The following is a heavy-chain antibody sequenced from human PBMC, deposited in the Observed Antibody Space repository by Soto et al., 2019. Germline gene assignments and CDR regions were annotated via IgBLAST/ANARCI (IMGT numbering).Heavy chain of an antibody. CDR1: GYTFTSYG. D-gene: IGHD4-17*01. J-gene: IGHJ4*02. CDR3: ARPHLLYDYEYDYFDY. Sequence: QVQLVQSGAEVKKPGASVKVSCKASGYTFTSYGISWVRQAPGQGLEWMGWISAYNGNTNYAQKLQGRVTMTTDTSTSTDDMELRSLRSDDTAVYYCARPHLLYDYEYDYFDYWGQGTLVTVSS. V-gene: IGHV1-18*04. CDR2: ISAYNGNT.